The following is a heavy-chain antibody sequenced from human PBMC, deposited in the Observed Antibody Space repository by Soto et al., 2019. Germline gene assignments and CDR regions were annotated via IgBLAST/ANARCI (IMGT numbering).Heavy chain of an antibody. CDR1: GGSISSSNW. J-gene: IGHJ6*02. CDR2: IYHSGST. D-gene: IGHD2-15*01. CDR3: ARQAAAATSYGMDV. V-gene: IGHV4-4*02. Sequence: SETLSLTCAVSGGSISSSNWWSWVRQPPGKGLEWIGEIYHSGSTNYNPSLKSRVTISVDKSKNQFSLKLSSVTAADTAMYYCARQAAAATSYGMDVWGQGTTVTVSS.